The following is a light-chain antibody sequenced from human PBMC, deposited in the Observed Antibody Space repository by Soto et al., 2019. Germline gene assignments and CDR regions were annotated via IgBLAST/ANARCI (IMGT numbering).Light chain of an antibody. CDR3: QPRSNWPT. V-gene: IGKV3-11*01. Sequence: TQSPATLSVSPGERAPLSCRASQSVSSYLAWYQQKPGQAPRLLIYDASNRATGIPARFSGSGSGTDFTLTISSLEPEDFAVYYCQPRSNWPTFGGGTKVDIK. J-gene: IGKJ4*01. CDR2: DAS. CDR1: QSVSSY.